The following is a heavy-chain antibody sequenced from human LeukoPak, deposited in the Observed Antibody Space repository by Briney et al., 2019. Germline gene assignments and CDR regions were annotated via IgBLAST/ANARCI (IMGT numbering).Heavy chain of an antibody. V-gene: IGHV4-59*08. D-gene: IGHD6-19*01. CDR2: IYYSGST. Sequence: PSETLSLTCTVSGGSISSYYWSWIRQPPGKGLEWIGYIYYSGSTNYNPSLKSRVTISVDTSKNQFYLKLSSVTAADTAVYYCESHVEQRLTPYDYWGQGILVTVSS. J-gene: IGHJ4*02. CDR3: ESHVEQRLTPYDY. CDR1: GGSISSYY.